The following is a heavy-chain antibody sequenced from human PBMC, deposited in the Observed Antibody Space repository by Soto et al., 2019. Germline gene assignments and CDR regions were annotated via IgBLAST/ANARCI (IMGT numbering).Heavy chain of an antibody. V-gene: IGHV4-30-4*01. CDR3: ARKGYSSGWYVFDY. Sequence: SETLSLTCTVSGGSISSGNYYWSWIRQPPGKGLEWIGYIYYSGSTYYNPSLKSRVTMSVDTSKNQFSLKLSSVTAVDTAVYYCARKGYSSGWYVFDYWGQGTLVTVSS. D-gene: IGHD6-19*01. CDR1: GGSISSGNYY. CDR2: IYYSGST. J-gene: IGHJ4*02.